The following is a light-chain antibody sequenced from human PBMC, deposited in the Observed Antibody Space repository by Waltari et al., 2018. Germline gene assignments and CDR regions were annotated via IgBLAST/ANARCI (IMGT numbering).Light chain of an antibody. CDR2: GAS. CDR3: LQDYSYPRT. V-gene: IGKV1-6*01. Sequence: AIQMTQSPSSLSASVGDSVTIACRASQVIRNDLGWYQQKPGKAPKLLIYGASTLESGVLSRFSGSGSGTDFTLTISSLQPDDFATYYCLQDYSYPRTFGQGTRVE. CDR1: QVIRND. J-gene: IGKJ1*01.